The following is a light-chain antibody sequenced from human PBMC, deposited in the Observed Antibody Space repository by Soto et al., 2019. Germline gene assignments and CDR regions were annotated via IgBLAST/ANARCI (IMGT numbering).Light chain of an antibody. V-gene: IGKV1-9*01. CDR1: QDIRKD. Sequence: IQMTPSPSSLSASVGDRVTITCRASQDIRKDLAWYQVKPGKAPKLLIYAASTLESGVPSRFSATVSGTEFSLTITSLQPEDFATYYCQQLFDSPITFGQGTRLEIK. CDR2: AAS. J-gene: IGKJ5*01. CDR3: QQLFDSPIT.